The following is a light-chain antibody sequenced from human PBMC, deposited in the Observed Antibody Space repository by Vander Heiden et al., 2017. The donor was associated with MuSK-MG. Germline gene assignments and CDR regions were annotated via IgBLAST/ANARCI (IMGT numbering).Light chain of an antibody. J-gene: IGLJ3*02. Sequence: QSALTQPRSVSGSPGPSVTISCTGTSSDVGGYNYVSWYQQHPGKAPTLMIYDVSERPSGVPDRFSGSQSGNTASLTISGLQAEDESDYYCCSYAGSYSWVFGGGTKLAVL. CDR1: SSDVGGYNY. CDR2: DVS. CDR3: CSYAGSYSWV. V-gene: IGLV2-11*01.